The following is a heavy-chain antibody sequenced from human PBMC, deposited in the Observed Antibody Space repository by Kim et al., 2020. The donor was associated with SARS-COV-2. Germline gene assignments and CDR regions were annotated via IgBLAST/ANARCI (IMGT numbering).Heavy chain of an antibody. D-gene: IGHD3-10*01. V-gene: IGHV3-48*03. CDR1: GFTFSPYE. CDR3: VRRGAFDI. Sequence: GGSRRLSCSASGFTFSPYEMKWVRQAPGRGLEWISYIGGSVLTIYYADSVKGRFTISRDNAKNFLYLQMNALRVEDTALYYCVRRGAFDIWGQGTMVTVSS. CDR2: IGGSVLTI. J-gene: IGHJ3*02.